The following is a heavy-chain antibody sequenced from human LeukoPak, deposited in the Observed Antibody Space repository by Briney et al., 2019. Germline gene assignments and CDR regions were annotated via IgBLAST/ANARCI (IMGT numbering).Heavy chain of an antibody. CDR3: ARSGSGSYPNDAFDI. J-gene: IGHJ3*02. V-gene: IGHV3-9*01. CDR2: VNWNSGTT. CDR1: GFTFDDYA. D-gene: IGHD3-10*01. Sequence: SGGSLRLSCVASGFTFDDYAMHWVRQAPGKGLEWVSVVNWNSGTTGYADSVKGRFTVSRDNAKNSLYLQMNSLRAEDTAVYYCARSGSGSYPNDAFDIWGQGTMVTVSS.